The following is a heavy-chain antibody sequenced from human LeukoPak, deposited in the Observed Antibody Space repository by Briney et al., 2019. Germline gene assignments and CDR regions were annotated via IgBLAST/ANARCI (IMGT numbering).Heavy chain of an antibody. CDR1: GFTFDDYA. Sequence: QPGRSLRLSCAASGFTFDDYAMHWVRQAPGEGLEWVSGISWNSGSIGYADSVKGRFTVSRDNSKNSLSLYMNGLTTEDTALYYCVRGHGYNLEDYFDNWGQGTLVTVSS. D-gene: IGHD5-24*01. CDR2: ISWNSGSI. CDR3: VRGHGYNLEDYFDN. J-gene: IGHJ4*02. V-gene: IGHV3-9*01.